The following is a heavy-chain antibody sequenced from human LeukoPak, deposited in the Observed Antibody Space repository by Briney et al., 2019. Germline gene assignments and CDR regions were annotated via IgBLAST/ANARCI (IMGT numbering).Heavy chain of an antibody. J-gene: IGHJ4*02. CDR3: AKSFSSSWKGDLEY. CDR2: VSGSDSNT. D-gene: IGHD6-13*01. CDR1: GFTLSSYA. Sequence: GGSLRLSCAASGFTLSSYAMTWVRHAPGQGMEWVSSVSGSDSNTYYGDSVKGWFSISRDTSKNTLYLQMNSLRADDTAVYYCAKSFSSSWKGDLEYWGQGNLVTVSS. V-gene: IGHV3-23*01.